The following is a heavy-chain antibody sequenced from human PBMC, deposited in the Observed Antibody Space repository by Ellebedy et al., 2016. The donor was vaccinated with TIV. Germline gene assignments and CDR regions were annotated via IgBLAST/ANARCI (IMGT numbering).Heavy chain of an antibody. D-gene: IGHD2-15*01. CDR2: ISAYNGNT. CDR3: ARDGTVAATLVGWFDP. J-gene: IGHJ5*02. CDR1: GYTFTSYG. V-gene: IGHV1-18*01. Sequence: ASVKVSCKASGYTFTSYGISWVRQAPGQGFEWMGWISAYNGNTNYAQKLQGRVTMTTDTSTSTAYMELRSLRSDDTAVYYCARDGTVAATLVGWFDPWGQGTLVTVSS.